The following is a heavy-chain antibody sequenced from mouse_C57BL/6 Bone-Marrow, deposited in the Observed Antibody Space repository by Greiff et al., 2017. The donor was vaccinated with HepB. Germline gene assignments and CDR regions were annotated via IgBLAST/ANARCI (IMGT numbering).Heavy chain of an antibody. CDR2: ISSGSSTI. V-gene: IGHV5-17*01. J-gene: IGHJ3*01. CDR1: GFTFSDYG. CDR3: ARVLYYGSSWFAY. D-gene: IGHD1-1*01. Sequence: EVKLVESGGGLVKPGGSLKLSCAASGFTFSDYGMHWVRQAPEKGLEWVAYISSGSSTIYYADTVKGRFTISRDNAKNTLFLQMTSLRSEDTAMYYCARVLYYGSSWFAYWGQGTLVTVSA.